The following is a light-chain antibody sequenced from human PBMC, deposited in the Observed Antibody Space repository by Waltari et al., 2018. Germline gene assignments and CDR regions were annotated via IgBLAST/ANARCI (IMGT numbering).Light chain of an antibody. CDR1: QSINRW. Sequence: DIQMTQSPSTLSAFVGERVTITCRASQSINRWVAWYQQKPGKAPKLLIPGVSGLVSGVPSRFSGSGSGTEFTLTISSLQPDDFATYYCQQYNSDDWTFGQGTKVEI. CDR3: QQYNSDDWT. CDR2: GVS. V-gene: IGKV1-5*01. J-gene: IGKJ1*01.